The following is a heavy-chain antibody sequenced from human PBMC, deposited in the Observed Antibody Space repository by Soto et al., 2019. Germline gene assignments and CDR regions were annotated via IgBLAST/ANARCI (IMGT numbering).Heavy chain of an antibody. J-gene: IGHJ3*02. CDR2: ISAYNGNT. CDR3: ARSSITIFGVVIMGAFDI. Sequence: GASVKVSCKASGYTFTSYGISWVRQAPGQGLEWMGWISAYNGNTNYAQKLQGRVTMTTDTSTSTAYMELRSLRSDDTAVYYCARSSITIFGVVIMGAFDIWGQGTMVTVSS. D-gene: IGHD3-3*01. CDR1: GYTFTSYG. V-gene: IGHV1-18*01.